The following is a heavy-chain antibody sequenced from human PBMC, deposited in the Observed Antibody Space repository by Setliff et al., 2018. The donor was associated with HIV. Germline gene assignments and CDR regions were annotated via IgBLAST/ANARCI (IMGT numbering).Heavy chain of an antibody. D-gene: IGHD3-10*01. CDR3: ARAKGPYDGRNFDY. V-gene: IGHV4-34*01. J-gene: IGHJ4*02. CDR2: INHSGST. Sequence: SETLSLTCAVYGGSFSGYYWSWIRQPPGKGLEWIGEINHSGSTNYNPSLKSRVTISVDTSKNQFSLKLSSVTAADTAVYYCARAKGPYDGRNFDYWGQGTLVTVSS. CDR1: GGSFSGYY.